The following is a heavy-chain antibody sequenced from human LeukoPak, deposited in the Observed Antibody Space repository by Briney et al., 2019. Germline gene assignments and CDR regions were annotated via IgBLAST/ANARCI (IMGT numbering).Heavy chain of an antibody. CDR1: GGSISTSNYY. J-gene: IGHJ4*02. CDR2: INHSGST. CDR3: ARHRRYCSGGSCYWAFDY. Sequence: SETLSLTCTVSGGSISTSNYYWSWIRQPPGKGLEWIGEINHSGSTNYNPSLKSRVTISVDTSKNQFSLKLSSVTAADTAVYYCARHRRYCSGGSCYWAFDYWGQGTLVTVSS. V-gene: IGHV4-39*01. D-gene: IGHD2-15*01.